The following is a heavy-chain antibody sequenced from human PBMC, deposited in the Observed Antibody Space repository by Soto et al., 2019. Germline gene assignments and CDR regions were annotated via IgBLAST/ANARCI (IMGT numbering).Heavy chain of an antibody. J-gene: IGHJ6*02. V-gene: IGHV1-69*13. CDR2: IIPIFGTA. CDR1: GGTFSSYA. Sequence: SSVKVSCKASGGTFSSYAISWVRQAPGQGLEWMGGIIPIFGTANYAQKFQGRVTITADESTSTAYMELSSLRSEDTAVYYCPRPPSYGILIGLRTYYYYGMDVWGQGTTVTVSS. CDR3: PRPPSYGILIGLRTYYYYGMDV. D-gene: IGHD3-9*01.